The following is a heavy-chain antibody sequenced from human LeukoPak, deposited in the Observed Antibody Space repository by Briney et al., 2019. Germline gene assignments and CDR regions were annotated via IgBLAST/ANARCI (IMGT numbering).Heavy chain of an antibody. V-gene: IGHV1-2*02. CDR3: ARDLSLRAAAKGY. J-gene: IGHJ4*02. CDR2: INPNSGGT. CDR1: GYTFTGYY. Sequence: GASVKVSCKASGYTFTGYYTHWVRQAPGQGLEWMGWINPNSGGTNYAQKFQGRVTMTRDTSISTAYMELSRLRSDDTAVYYCARDLSLRAAAKGYWGQGTLGTVSS. D-gene: IGHD6-13*01.